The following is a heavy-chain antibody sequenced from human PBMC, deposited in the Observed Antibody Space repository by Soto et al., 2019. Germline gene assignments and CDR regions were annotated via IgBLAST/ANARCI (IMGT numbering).Heavy chain of an antibody. CDR2: IYYSGST. CDR1: GGSISSGGYY. CDR3: VRGSGGYSYGGAFDI. V-gene: IGHV4-31*03. D-gene: IGHD5-18*01. J-gene: IGHJ3*02. Sequence: PSETLSLTCTVSGGSISSGGYYWSWIRQHPGKGLEWIGYIYYSGSTYYNPSLKSRVTISVDTSKNQFSLKLSSVTAADTAVYYCVRGSGGYSYGGAFDIWGQGTMVTVSS.